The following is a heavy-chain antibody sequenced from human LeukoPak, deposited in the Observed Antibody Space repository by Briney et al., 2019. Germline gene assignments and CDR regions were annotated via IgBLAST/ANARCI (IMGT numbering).Heavy chain of an antibody. CDR2: IYPDVSDT. V-gene: IGHV5-51*01. J-gene: IGHJ4*02. CDR3: ARRWASSTFDYFDY. D-gene: IGHD2-2*01. Sequence: GESLKISCRGLGYSFSSYSIGWVRQMPGKGLEWMGIIYPDVSDTRYSPSFQGQVTISADKSFSTAYLQWSSLKASDTAMYYCARRWASSTFDYFDYWGQGTLVTVSS. CDR1: GYSFSSYS.